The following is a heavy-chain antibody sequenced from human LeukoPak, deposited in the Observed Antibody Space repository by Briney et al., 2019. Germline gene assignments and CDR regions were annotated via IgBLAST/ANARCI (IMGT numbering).Heavy chain of an antibody. D-gene: IGHD5-24*01. CDR3: AREKSPERKTWLQLGAFDV. J-gene: IGHJ3*01. V-gene: IGHV4-59*01. Sequence: SETLSLTCTVSGGSISSYYWRWIRQPPGKGREWIGYIFYCGHTNYNPCLKSRVTISVDTSENQFSLKLSSVTAADAAVYYCAREKSPERKTWLQLGAFDVWGQGTVVTVSS. CDR1: GGSISSYY. CDR2: IFYCGHT.